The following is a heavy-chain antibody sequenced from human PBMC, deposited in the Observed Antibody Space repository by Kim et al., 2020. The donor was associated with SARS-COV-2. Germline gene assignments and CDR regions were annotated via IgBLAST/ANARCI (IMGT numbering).Heavy chain of an antibody. CDR3: ARGSKGQYGSGSYPPLSYGMDV. V-gene: IGHV4-59*01. CDR1: GGSISSYY. CDR2: IYYSGST. D-gene: IGHD3-10*01. J-gene: IGHJ6*02. Sequence: SETLSLTCTVSGGSISSYYWSWIRQPPGKGLEWIGYIYYSGSTNYNPSLKSRVTISVDTSKNQFSLKLSSVTAADTAVYYCARGSKGQYGSGSYPPLSYGMDVWGQGTTVTVSS.